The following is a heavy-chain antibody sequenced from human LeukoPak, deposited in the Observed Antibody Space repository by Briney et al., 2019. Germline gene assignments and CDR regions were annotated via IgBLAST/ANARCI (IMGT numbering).Heavy chain of an antibody. CDR3: ARGALYCSGGSCSRAFDI. V-gene: IGHV4-59*08. D-gene: IGHD2-15*01. CDR1: GGSISSYY. Sequence: PSETLSHTCTVSGGSISSYYWSWIRQPPGKGLEWIGYIYYSGSTNYNPSLKSRVTISVDTSKNQFSLKLSSVTAADTAVYYCARGALYCSGGSCSRAFDIWGQGTMVTVSS. J-gene: IGHJ3*02. CDR2: IYYSGST.